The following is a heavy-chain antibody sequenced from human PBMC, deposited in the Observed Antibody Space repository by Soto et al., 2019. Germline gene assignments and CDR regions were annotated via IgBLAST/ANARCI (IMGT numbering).Heavy chain of an antibody. Sequence: QLQLQESGSGLVKPSQTLSLTCTVSGASISSGGPSWSWIRQPPGKGLEWIGYIYRTGSTYYNPSLKGRVPISEDRSKNQFSLKLSTVTAADTAVYYCARLGPQGHLDYWGQGTLVTVSS. D-gene: IGHD3-16*01. CDR3: ARLGPQGHLDY. J-gene: IGHJ4*02. CDR2: IYRTGST. CDR1: GASISSGGPS. V-gene: IGHV4-30-2*01.